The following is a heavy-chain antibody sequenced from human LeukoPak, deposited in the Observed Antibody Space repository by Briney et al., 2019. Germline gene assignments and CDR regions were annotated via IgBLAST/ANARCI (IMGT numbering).Heavy chain of an antibody. CDR3: AKANVFGVLDYFDY. V-gene: IGHV3-23*01. CDR2: ISGSGGTT. CDR1: GFTFDDYG. J-gene: IGHJ4*02. D-gene: IGHD3-3*01. Sequence: GGSLRLSCAASGFTFDDYGMSWVRQAPGKGLEWVPGISGSGGTTYYADSVKGRFTVSRDNSKNTLSLQMYSLRAEDTAIYYCAKANVFGVLDYFDYWGQGTLVTVSS.